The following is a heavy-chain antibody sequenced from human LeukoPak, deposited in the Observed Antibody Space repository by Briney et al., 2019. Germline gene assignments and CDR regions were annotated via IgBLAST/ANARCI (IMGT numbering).Heavy chain of an antibody. D-gene: IGHD6-19*01. CDR2: VHYSGDS. V-gene: IGHV4-39*07. CDR3: ARVTPAGAWLGYFDY. CDR1: GGSISSSTYY. Sequence: SETLSLTCTVSGGSISSSTYYRGWIRQSPGKGLEWIGSVHYSGDSYYSPSPKGRVTISLNTSKNQFSLKLSSVTAADTAVYYCARVTPAGAWLGYFDYWGQGTLVTVSS. J-gene: IGHJ4*02.